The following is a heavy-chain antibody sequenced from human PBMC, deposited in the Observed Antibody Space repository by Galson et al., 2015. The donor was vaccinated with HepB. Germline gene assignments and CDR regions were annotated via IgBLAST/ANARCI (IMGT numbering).Heavy chain of an antibody. V-gene: IGHV3-30*18. D-gene: IGHD1-26*01. CDR2: TSSDENTK. CDR1: GFTFGTYG. CDR3: AKKLSGTYYEGPDY. Sequence: SLRLSCAASGFTFGTYGMHWVRQAPGKGLEWVAVTSSDENTKHYADSVKGRFTISRDNSKNTLYLQMNSLRPEDTAVYYCAKKLSGTYYEGPDYWGQGTLVTVSA. J-gene: IGHJ4*02.